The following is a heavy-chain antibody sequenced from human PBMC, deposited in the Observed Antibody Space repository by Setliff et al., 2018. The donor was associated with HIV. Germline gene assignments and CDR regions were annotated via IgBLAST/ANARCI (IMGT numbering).Heavy chain of an antibody. V-gene: IGHV1-3*01. CDR3: AREGTPVYYYDRSENAFDI. Sequence: ASVKVSCKASGYTFISYAMHWVRQAPGQRLEWMGWINAGNGNTKYSQKFQGRVTITSDTSAYTAYMELSSLRSEDTAVYYCAREGTPVYYYDRSENAFDIWGQGTMVTV. J-gene: IGHJ3*02. D-gene: IGHD3-22*01. CDR1: GYTFISYA. CDR2: INAGNGNT.